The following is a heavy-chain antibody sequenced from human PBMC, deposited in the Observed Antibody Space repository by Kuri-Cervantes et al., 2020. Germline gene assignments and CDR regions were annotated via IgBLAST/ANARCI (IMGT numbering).Heavy chain of an antibody. D-gene: IGHD6-19*01. V-gene: IGHV4-39*07. CDR2: IYYSGST. CDR1: GGSISSSSYY. Sequence: SETLSLTCTVSGGSISSSSYYWGWIRQPPGKGLEWIGSIYYSGSTYYNPSLKSRITISVDTYKNQFSLKLSSVTAADTAVYYCASVAVAGKGPDYWGQGTLVTVSS. CDR3: ASVAVAGKGPDY. J-gene: IGHJ4*02.